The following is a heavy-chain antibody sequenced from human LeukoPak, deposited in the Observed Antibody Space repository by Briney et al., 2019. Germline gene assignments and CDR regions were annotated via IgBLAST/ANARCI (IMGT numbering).Heavy chain of an antibody. CDR3: ARRMVRGVNDY. CDR2: IYYSGST. V-gene: IGHV4-30-4*01. CDR1: GGSFSGYY. Sequence: SETLSLTCAVYGGSFSGYYWSWIRQPPGKGLEWIGYIYYSGSTYYNPSLKSRVTISVDTSKNQFSPKLSSVTAADTAVYYCARRMVRGVNDYWGQGTLVTVSS. J-gene: IGHJ4*02. D-gene: IGHD3-10*01.